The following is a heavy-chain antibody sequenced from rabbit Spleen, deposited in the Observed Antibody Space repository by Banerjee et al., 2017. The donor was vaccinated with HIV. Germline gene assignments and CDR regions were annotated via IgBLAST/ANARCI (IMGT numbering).Heavy chain of an antibody. Sequence: QSLEESGGDLVQPEGSLTLTCTASGFSFSSSYYMCWVRQAPGKGLEWIGCIYAGSGGFTYYASWAKGRFTCSKTSSTTVTLQMTSVTAADTATYFCARDLDDVIGWNFGWWGPGTLVTVS. CDR3: ARDLDDVIGWNFGW. D-gene: IGHD4-1*01. J-gene: IGHJ6*01. CDR2: IYAGSGGFT. CDR1: GFSFSSSYY. V-gene: IGHV1S40*01.